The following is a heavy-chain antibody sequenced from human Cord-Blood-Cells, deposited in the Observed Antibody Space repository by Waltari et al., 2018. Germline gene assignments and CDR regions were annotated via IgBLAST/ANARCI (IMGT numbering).Heavy chain of an antibody. CDR1: GYTFTSYA. CDR3: ARDLVGATYHEAFDI. CDR2: INAGNGNT. V-gene: IGHV1-3*01. J-gene: IGHJ3*02. Sequence: QVQLVQSGAEVKKPGASVKVSCKASGYTFTSYAMHWVRQAPGQRLEWMGWINAGNGNTKYSQKFQGRVTITRDTSASTAYMELSSLRSEDTAVYYCARDLVGATYHEAFDIWGQGTMVTVSS. D-gene: IGHD1-26*01.